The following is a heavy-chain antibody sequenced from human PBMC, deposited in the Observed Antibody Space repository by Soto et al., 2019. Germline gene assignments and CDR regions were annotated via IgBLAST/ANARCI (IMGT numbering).Heavy chain of an antibody. D-gene: IGHD3-16*01. CDR1: GYTFTSYD. V-gene: IGHV1-8*01. J-gene: IGHJ6*02. CDR2: MNPNSGNT. CDR3: ARTGAYTVVGFYYYYGMDV. Sequence: QVQLVQSGAEGKKPGASVKVSCKASGYTFTSYDINWVRQATGQGLEWMGWMNPNSGNTGYAQKFQGRVTMTRNTSISTAYMELSSLRSEDTAVYYCARTGAYTVVGFYYYYGMDVWGQGTTVTVSS.